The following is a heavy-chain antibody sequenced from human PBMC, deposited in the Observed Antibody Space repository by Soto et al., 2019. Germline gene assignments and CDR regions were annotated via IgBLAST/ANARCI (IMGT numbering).Heavy chain of an antibody. CDR1: GFIFDDYA. D-gene: IGHD2-15*01. CDR3: VKDIVVVVPVNGYFHH. Sequence: GGSLRLSCTASGFIFDDYAMHWVRQAPGKGLEWVSGISWNSGDIGYADSVKGRFIISRDNAKNSLYLQMNSLRVEDTALYYCVKDIVVVVPVNGYFHHWGQGTLVTVSS. V-gene: IGHV3-9*01. J-gene: IGHJ1*01. CDR2: ISWNSGDI.